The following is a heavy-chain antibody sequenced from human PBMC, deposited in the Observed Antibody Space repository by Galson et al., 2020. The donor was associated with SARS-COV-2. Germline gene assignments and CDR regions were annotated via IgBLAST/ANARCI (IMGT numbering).Heavy chain of an antibody. Sequence: SQTPSLTCAISGDSASSNIAACNSIRYSPSRGLAWLVRTYYRSKWSTDYAVSVKSRLTINADTSKNQFSLQLNSVIPEDTAVYYCARSPGIAVARTFDSWGQGTLVTVSS. CDR1: GDSASSNIAA. CDR3: ARSPGIAVARTFDS. J-gene: IGHJ4*02. D-gene: IGHD6-19*01. V-gene: IGHV6-1*01. CDR2: TYYRSKWST.